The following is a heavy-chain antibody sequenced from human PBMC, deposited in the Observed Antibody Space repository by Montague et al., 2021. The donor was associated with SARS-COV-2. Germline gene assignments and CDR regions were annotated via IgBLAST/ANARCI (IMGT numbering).Heavy chain of an antibody. D-gene: IGHD2-2*01. J-gene: IGHJ6*02. Sequence: SETLSLTCAVYGGSFSGYYWSWIRQPPGKGLEWIGEINHSGSTNYNPSLKSQVTISVDTSKNQFSLKLSSVTAADTAVYYCTREGYQVLWSDYYYYGMDVWGQGTTVTVSS. CDR2: INHSGST. V-gene: IGHV4-34*01. CDR1: GGSFSGYY. CDR3: TREGYQVLWSDYYYYGMDV.